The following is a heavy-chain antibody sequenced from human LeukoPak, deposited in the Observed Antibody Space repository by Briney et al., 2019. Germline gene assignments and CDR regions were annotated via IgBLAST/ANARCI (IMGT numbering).Heavy chain of an antibody. CDR1: GFTFSSYA. CDR3: AKDSYYDFWGAGWFDP. Sequence: GRSLRLSCAASGFTFSSYALHWVRQAPGKGLEWVALISYDETDEYYADSVKGRFTISRDNSKNTLYLQMNSLRAEDTAVYYCAKDSYYDFWGAGWFDPWGQGTLVTVSS. D-gene: IGHD3-3*01. CDR2: ISYDETDE. J-gene: IGHJ5*02. V-gene: IGHV3-30*04.